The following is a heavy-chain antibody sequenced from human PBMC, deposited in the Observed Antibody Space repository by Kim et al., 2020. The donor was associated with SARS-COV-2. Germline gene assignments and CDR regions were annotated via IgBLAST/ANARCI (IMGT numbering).Heavy chain of an antibody. J-gene: IGHJ6*02. Sequence: GGSLRLSCAASGFTFSNAWMSWVRQAPGKGLEWVGRIKSKTDGGTTDYAAPVKGRFTISRDDSKNTLYLQMNSLKTEDTAVYYCTTLLIVVEPPKRYGMDVWGQGTTVTVSS. V-gene: IGHV3-15*01. D-gene: IGHD3-22*01. CDR3: TTLLIVVEPPKRYGMDV. CDR1: GFTFSNAW. CDR2: IKSKTDGGTT.